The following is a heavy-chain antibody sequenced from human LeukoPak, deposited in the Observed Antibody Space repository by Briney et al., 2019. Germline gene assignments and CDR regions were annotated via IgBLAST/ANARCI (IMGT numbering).Heavy chain of an antibody. D-gene: IGHD4-23*01. CDR1: GFTFSSYA. CDR2: ISYDGSNK. Sequence: GRSLRLSCAASGFTFSSYAMHWVRQAPGKGLEWVAVISYDGSNKYYADSVKGRFTISRDNSKNTLYLQMNSLGAEDTAVYYCAGDGTVVSYGMDVWGQGTTVTVSS. V-gene: IGHV3-30-3*01. CDR3: AGDGTVVSYGMDV. J-gene: IGHJ6*02.